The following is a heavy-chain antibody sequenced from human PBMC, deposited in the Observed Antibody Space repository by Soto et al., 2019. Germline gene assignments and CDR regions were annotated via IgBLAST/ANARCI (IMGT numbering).Heavy chain of an antibody. V-gene: IGHV1-69*01. D-gene: IGHD1-7*01. CDR2: IIPIFGTA. CDR1: GGTFSSYA. CDR3: ARECELELRDYYGMDV. J-gene: IGHJ6*02. Sequence: QVQLVQSGAEVKKPGSSVKVSCKASGGTFSSYAISWVRQAPGQGLEWMGGIIPIFGTANYAQKFQGRVTITADESTSTAYMELSSLRPEDTAVYYCARECELELRDYYGMDVWGQGTTVTVSS.